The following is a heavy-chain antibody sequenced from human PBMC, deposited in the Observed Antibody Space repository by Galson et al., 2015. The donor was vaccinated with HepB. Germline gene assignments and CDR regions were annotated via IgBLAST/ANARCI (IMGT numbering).Heavy chain of an antibody. V-gene: IGHV1-69*04. D-gene: IGHD2-15*01. CDR2: IIPILGIA. CDR3: ARDRGICSGCSCYFGFDP. Sequence: SVKVSCKASGGTFSSYDISWVRQAPGQGLEWMGRIIPILGIANYAQKFQGRVTITADKSTSTAYMELSSLRSEDTSVYYCARDRGICSGCSCYFGFDPWGQGTLVTVSS. J-gene: IGHJ5*02. CDR1: GGTFSSYD.